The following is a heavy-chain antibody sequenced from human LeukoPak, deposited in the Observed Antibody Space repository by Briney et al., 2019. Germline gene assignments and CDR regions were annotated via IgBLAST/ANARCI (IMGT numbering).Heavy chain of an antibody. CDR3: TLIQGWGSGSYYRDF. Sequence: GGSLRLSCAASGFSISNDWMSWVRQAPGKGLEWVARVKSRSAGETTDYAAPVQDRFTISRDVSKNTLYLQMNSLKTEDTAVYYCTLIQGWGSGSYYRDFWGQGTLVTVSS. V-gene: IGHV3-15*01. D-gene: IGHD3-10*01. CDR2: VKSRSAGETT. J-gene: IGHJ4*02. CDR1: GFSISNDW.